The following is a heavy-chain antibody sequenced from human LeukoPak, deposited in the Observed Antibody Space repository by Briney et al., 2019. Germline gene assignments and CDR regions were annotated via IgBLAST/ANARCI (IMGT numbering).Heavy chain of an antibody. CDR2: IIPIFGTA. Sequence: SVKVSCKASGGTFSSYAISWVRQAPGQGLEWMGGIIPIFGTANYAQKFQGRVTITADESTSTAYMELSSLRSEDTAVYYCATRTTSRAMVRGVIIPNYYYYGMDVWGKGTTVTVSS. J-gene: IGHJ6*04. D-gene: IGHD3-10*01. CDR3: ATRTTSRAMVRGVIIPNYYYYGMDV. CDR1: GGTFSSYA. V-gene: IGHV1-69*13.